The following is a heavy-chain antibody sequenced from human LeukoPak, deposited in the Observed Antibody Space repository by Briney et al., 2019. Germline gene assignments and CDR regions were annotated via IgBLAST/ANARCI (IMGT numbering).Heavy chain of an antibody. D-gene: IGHD3-10*01. CDR1: GGTFSSYA. Sequence: ASVKVSCKASGGTFSSYAISWVRQAPGQGLEWMGGIIPIFGTANYAQKFQGRVTITADESTSTAHMELSSLRSEDTAVYYCARVPYGSGSPYYYYMDVWGKGTTVTISS. J-gene: IGHJ6*03. CDR3: ARVPYGSGSPYYYYMDV. V-gene: IGHV1-69*13. CDR2: IIPIFGTA.